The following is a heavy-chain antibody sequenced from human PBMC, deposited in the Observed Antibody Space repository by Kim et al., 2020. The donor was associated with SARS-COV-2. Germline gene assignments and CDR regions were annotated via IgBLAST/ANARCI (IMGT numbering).Heavy chain of an antibody. D-gene: IGHD3-3*01. CDR2: ISSSSSTI. J-gene: IGHJ5*02. V-gene: IGHV3-48*02. CDR3: ARDYDFWSGWKHWFDP. Sequence: GGSLRLSCAASGFTFSSYSMNWVRQAPGKGLEWVSYISSSSSTIYYADSVKGRFTISRDNAKNSLYLQMNSLRDEDTAVYYCARDYDFWSGWKHWFDPWGQGTLVTVSS. CDR1: GFTFSSYS.